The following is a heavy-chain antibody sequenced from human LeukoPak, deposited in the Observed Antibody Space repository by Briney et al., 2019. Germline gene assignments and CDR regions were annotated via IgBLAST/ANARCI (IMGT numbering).Heavy chain of an antibody. J-gene: IGHJ4*02. CDR2: MYTSGST. CDR3: TRSRERYCTSGSCYIDLQAR. Sequence: SETLSLTCTVSGGSISSGYYYGSWIRQPAGKGLEWIGRMYTSGSTEYNPSLNSRVTISVDTSKNQFSLKLSSVTAADTAVYYCTRSRERYCTSGSCYIDLQARWGQGTLVTVSS. D-gene: IGHD2-2*02. CDR1: GGSISSGYYY. V-gene: IGHV4-61*02.